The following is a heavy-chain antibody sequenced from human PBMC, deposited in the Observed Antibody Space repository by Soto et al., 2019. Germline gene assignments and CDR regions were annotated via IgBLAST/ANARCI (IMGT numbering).Heavy chain of an antibody. CDR2: INAGNGNT. Sequence: ASVKVSCKASGYTFTSYAMHWVRQAPGQRLEWMGWINAGNGNTKYSQKFQGRVTITRDTSASTAYMELSSLRSEDTAVYYCARDLEGRWFGELFDYWGQGTLVTVSS. CDR3: ARDLEGRWFGELFDY. CDR1: GYTFTSYA. V-gene: IGHV1-3*01. D-gene: IGHD3-10*01. J-gene: IGHJ4*02.